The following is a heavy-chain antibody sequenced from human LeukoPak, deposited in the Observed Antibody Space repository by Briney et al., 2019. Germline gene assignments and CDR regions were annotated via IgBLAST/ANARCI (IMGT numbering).Heavy chain of an antibody. J-gene: IGHJ4*02. V-gene: IGHV3-21*01. CDR2: ITSGSKYI. CDR1: GFTFSSYS. Sequence: GGSLGLSCAASGFTFSSYSMNWVRQAPGKGLEWVASITSGSKYIFYADSVRGRFTISRDNAENSLFLHMKSLRADDTAVYYCARDEETVAGLNGFDLWGQGTLVTVSS. D-gene: IGHD6-19*01. CDR3: ARDEETVAGLNGFDL.